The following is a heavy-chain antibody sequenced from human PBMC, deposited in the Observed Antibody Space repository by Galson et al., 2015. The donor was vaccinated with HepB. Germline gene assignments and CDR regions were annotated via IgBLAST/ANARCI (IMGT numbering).Heavy chain of an antibody. V-gene: IGHV3-23*01. J-gene: IGHJ6*03. Sequence: SLRLSCAASGFTFSSYGMSWVRQAPGKGLEWVSAISGSGGGTYYADSVKGRFTISRDNSGNTLYLHMNSLRAEDTAVYYCAYSSSRYYDYYYMDVWGKATTVTVSS. D-gene: IGHD6-13*01. CDR3: AYSSSRYYDYYYMDV. CDR2: ISGSGGGT. CDR1: GFTFSSYG.